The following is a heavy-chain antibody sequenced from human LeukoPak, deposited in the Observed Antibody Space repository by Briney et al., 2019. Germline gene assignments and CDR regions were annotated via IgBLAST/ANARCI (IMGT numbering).Heavy chain of an antibody. Sequence: GGPLRLSCAASRFTFSSYAMHWVRQAPGKGLEWVAVISYDGSNKYYADSVKGRFTISRDNSKNTLYLQMNSLRAEDTAVYYCARGYCSGGSCYNLDYWGQGTLVTVSS. J-gene: IGHJ4*02. CDR3: ARGYCSGGSCYNLDY. CDR1: RFTFSSYA. V-gene: IGHV3-30-3*01. CDR2: ISYDGSNK. D-gene: IGHD2-15*01.